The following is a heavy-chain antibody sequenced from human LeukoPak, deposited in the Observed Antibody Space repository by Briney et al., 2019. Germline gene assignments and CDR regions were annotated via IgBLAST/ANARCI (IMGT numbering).Heavy chain of an antibody. CDR3: ARYGSWSYSH. CDR2: IKEDGSQK. CDR1: GFTFSTYW. Sequence: PGGSLRLSCAASGFTFSTYWMSWVRQAPGKGLEWVTNIKEDGSQKNYVESVKGRFTISRDNAKNLLSLQMNSLRAEDTAVYYCARYGSWSYSHWGQGTLVTVSS. V-gene: IGHV3-7*03. J-gene: IGHJ4*02. D-gene: IGHD3-10*01.